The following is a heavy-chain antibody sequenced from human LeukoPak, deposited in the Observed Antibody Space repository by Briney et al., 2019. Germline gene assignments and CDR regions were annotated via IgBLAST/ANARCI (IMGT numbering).Heavy chain of an antibody. CDR2: FVGSGGSA. V-gene: IGHV3-23*01. J-gene: IGHJ5*02. D-gene: IGHD6-19*01. CDR3: AKDPYRSGWYFWFDP. CDR1: GFTFSSNV. Sequence: PGGSLRPSCAACGFTFSSNVMSWFLQPPGEVLQGGSAFVGSGGSASYPDSVKGWFIISRDNSKNTLYLQMNSLRAEETAVYYCAKDPYRSGWYFWFDPWGEGTLVTVSS.